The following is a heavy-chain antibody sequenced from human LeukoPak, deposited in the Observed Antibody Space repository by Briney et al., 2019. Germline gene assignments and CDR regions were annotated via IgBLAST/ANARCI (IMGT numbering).Heavy chain of an antibody. Sequence: GRSLRLSCAASGFTFSSYGMHWVRQAPGKGLEWVAVIWYDGSNKYYADSVKGRFPISRDNSKNTLYLQMNSLRAEDTAVYYCARALSDATGHFDYWGQGTLVTVSS. CDR1: GFTFSSYG. CDR2: IWYDGSNK. CDR3: ARALSDATGHFDY. J-gene: IGHJ4*02. V-gene: IGHV3-33*01. D-gene: IGHD7-27*01.